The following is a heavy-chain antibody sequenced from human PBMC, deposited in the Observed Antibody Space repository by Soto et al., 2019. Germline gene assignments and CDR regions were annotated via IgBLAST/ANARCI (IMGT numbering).Heavy chain of an antibody. J-gene: IGHJ4*02. CDR1: GFTFSSYG. D-gene: IGHD3-22*01. V-gene: IGHV3-23*01. CDR2: ISGSGDST. Sequence: PGGSLRLSCAASGFTFSSYGINWVRQAPGKGLEWVSGISGSGDSTHYADSVKGRFTISRDNSKNTLYLQMNSLRAEDTAVYYCARGLSRRNYYDSSGFDYWGQGTLVTVSS. CDR3: ARGLSRRNYYDSSGFDY.